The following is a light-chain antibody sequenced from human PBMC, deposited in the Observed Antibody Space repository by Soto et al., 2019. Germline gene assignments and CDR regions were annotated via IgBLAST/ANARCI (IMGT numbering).Light chain of an antibody. Sequence: VVPPSPGTLSLSPGERATLSCRASQSVNNNYVAWYQQKPGQSPRLLIYGASIRATAIPDRFSGSGSGTHFTLTISRLAPEDSAVYYFQQHSRSITFGGGTKVEIK. V-gene: IGKV3-20*01. J-gene: IGKJ4*01. CDR3: QQHSRSIT. CDR2: GAS. CDR1: QSVNNNY.